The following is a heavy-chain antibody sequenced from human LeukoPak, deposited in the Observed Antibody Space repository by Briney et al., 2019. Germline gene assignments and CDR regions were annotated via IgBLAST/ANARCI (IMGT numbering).Heavy chain of an antibody. V-gene: IGHV3-66*01. CDR3: VMKGGCSGGSCYPYYFDY. D-gene: IGHD2-15*01. J-gene: IGHJ4*02. Sequence: GGSLRLSCAASGFTVSTKYMSWVRQAPGKGLEWVSVIYSGGSTYYADSVKGRFTISRDNSKNTLYLQMNSLRAEDTAVYYRVMKGGCSGGSCYPYYFDYWGQGTLVTVSS. CDR2: IYSGGST. CDR1: GFTVSTKY.